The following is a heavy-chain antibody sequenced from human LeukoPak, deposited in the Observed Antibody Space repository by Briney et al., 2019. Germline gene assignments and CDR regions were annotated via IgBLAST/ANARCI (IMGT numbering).Heavy chain of an antibody. Sequence: SVKVSCKASGGTFSDYAYNWVRQAPGQGLEWMGVFIPILGTANSTQNFQDRVTITADISTNTAYLELASLRSEDTAVYFCAGIPVFGVVLHQVPVWGKGTTVTVSS. V-gene: IGHV1-69*10. D-gene: IGHD3-3*01. CDR3: AGIPVFGVVLHQVPV. CDR2: FIPILGTA. CDR1: GGTFSDYA. J-gene: IGHJ6*04.